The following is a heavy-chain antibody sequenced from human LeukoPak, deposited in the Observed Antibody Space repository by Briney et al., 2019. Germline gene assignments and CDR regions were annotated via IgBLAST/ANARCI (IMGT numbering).Heavy chain of an antibody. Sequence: GGPLRLSCTASGFTSSGYSLNWVRQAPGKGLEWVSSISSSSSYIYYADSVKGRFTISRDNSKNTLYLQMNSLRAEDTAVYYCARDLTRYYYYGMDVWGQGTTVTVSS. V-gene: IGHV3-21*01. CDR1: GFTSSGYS. CDR2: ISSSSSYI. J-gene: IGHJ6*02. CDR3: ARDLTRYYYYGMDV. D-gene: IGHD1-1*01.